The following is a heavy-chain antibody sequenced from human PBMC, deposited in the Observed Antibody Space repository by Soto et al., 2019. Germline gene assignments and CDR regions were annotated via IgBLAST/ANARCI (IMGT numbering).Heavy chain of an antibody. Sequence: PGGSLRLSCAASGFTFSIHWMSWVRQAPGNGLEWVANIKQDGSEKNYVDSVKGRFTISRDNAKNSLYLQMNSLRAEDTAVYFCARDSEYGEDYNHGMDVWGQGTTVTVSS. V-gene: IGHV3-7*01. CDR2: IKQDGSEK. CDR1: GFTFSIHW. D-gene: IGHD4-17*01. J-gene: IGHJ6*02. CDR3: ARDSEYGEDYNHGMDV.